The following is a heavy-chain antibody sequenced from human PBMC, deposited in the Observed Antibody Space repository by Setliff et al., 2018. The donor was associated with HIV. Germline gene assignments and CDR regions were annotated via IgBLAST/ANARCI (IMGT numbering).Heavy chain of an antibody. D-gene: IGHD3-3*01. CDR3: AREQILELWYYMDV. CDR1: GFTFDDYA. CDR2: INWRGNST. J-gene: IGHJ6*03. Sequence: GGSLRLSCAASGFTFDDYAMHWVRQAPGRGLEWVSGINWRGNSTGYVDSVKGRFTILRDDAKNSLFLQMNSLRAEDTAVYYCAREQILELWYYMDVWGKGTTVTV. V-gene: IGHV3-20*04.